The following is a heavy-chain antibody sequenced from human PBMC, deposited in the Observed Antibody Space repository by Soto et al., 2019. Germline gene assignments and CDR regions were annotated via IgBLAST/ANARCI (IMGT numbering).Heavy chain of an antibody. D-gene: IGHD6-25*01. V-gene: IGHV3-7*01. CDR3: ARDDGYRAFDC. CDR1: GFALRTHW. J-gene: IGHJ4*02. CDR2: IKQDGSAK. Sequence: EAQLVGSGGGLVQPGDSLRLSCAASGFALRTHWMSWVRQTPGKGLEWVANIKQDGSAKFYAASVRGRFTISRDNANNSLYLQLNSLRAEDTAVYYCARDDGYRAFDCLGQGSRVTVSS.